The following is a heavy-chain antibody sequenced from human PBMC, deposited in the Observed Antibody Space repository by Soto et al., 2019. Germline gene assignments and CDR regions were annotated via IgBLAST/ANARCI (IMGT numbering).Heavy chain of an antibody. Sequence: QLQLQESGPGLVKPSETLSLTCTVSGGSISSSSYYWGWIRQPPGKGLEWIGSIYYSGSTYYNPSLKSRVTISVDTSKTQFSLKLSSVTAADTAVYYCARPYYDILTGYTEYFDYWGQGTLVTVSS. J-gene: IGHJ4*02. V-gene: IGHV4-39*01. CDR3: ARPYYDILTGYTEYFDY. CDR2: IYYSGST. CDR1: GGSISSSSYY. D-gene: IGHD3-9*01.